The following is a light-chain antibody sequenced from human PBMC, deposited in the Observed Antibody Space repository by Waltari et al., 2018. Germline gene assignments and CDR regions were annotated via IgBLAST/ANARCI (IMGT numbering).Light chain of an antibody. CDR3: CSFAGNSYV. CDR2: EVR. Sequence: QSALTQHASMSGSPGQSITISCTGTSTDLGTYNVVSWYQHHPGKAPKLIIYEVRKRPSGISDRFSVSMSGSTASLTISRLQAEDEAEYYCCSFAGNSYVFGTGTKVTVL. J-gene: IGLJ1*01. CDR1: STDLGTYNV. V-gene: IGLV2-23*02.